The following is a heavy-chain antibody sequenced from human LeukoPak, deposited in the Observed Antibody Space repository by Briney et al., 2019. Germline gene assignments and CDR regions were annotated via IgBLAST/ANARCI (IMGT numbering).Heavy chain of an antibody. CDR3: ARDSEYCSSTSCYFDI. D-gene: IGHD2-2*01. CDR1: GYTFTSYY. CDR2: INPSGGST. V-gene: IGHV1-46*01. J-gene: IGHJ3*02. Sequence: ASVKVSCKAFGYTFTSYYMHWVRQAPGQGLEWMGIINPSGGSTSYAQKFQGRVTMTRDTSTSTVYMELSSLRSEDTAVYYCARDSEYCSSTSCYFDIWGQGTMVTVSS.